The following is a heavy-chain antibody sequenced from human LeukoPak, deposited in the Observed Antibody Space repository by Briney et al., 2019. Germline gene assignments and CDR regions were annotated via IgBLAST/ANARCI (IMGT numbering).Heavy chain of an antibody. CDR2: INTNTGNP. J-gene: IGHJ3*02. Sequence: GASVTVSCKASGYTFTHYAMHWVRQAPGQGLEWMGWINTNTGNPTYAQGFTGRLVFSLDTSVSTAYLQISSLKAEDTAMYYCARAFPYHCSGGSCYSYAFDIWGQGTVVTASS. CDR1: GYTFTHYA. D-gene: IGHD2-15*01. V-gene: IGHV7-4-1*02. CDR3: ARAFPYHCSGGSCYSYAFDI.